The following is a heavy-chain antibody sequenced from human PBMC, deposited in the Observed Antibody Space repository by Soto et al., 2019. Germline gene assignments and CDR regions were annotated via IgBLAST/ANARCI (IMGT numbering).Heavy chain of an antibody. CDR1: GFIFSNYA. Sequence: GSLRLSCAASGFIFSNYAMHWVRQAPGKGLEWVAVIWYDGSNAYYADSMKGRFSISRDNSKNTLFLQMNSLRAEDTAVYYCARKYSSSIPFDHWGQGTLVTVSS. CDR3: ARKYSSSIPFDH. J-gene: IGHJ4*02. D-gene: IGHD6-13*01. CDR2: IWYDGSNA. V-gene: IGHV3-33*08.